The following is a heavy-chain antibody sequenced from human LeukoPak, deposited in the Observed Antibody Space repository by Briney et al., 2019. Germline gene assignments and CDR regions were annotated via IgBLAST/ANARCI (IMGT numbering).Heavy chain of an antibody. D-gene: IGHD4-11*01. V-gene: IGHV3-74*01. CDR3: GNHDYSDYY. J-gene: IGHJ4*02. Sequence: GGSLRLSCAASGLTFTNYWIHWVRHAPGAGLVWVSRINIDGTTTTYADSVKGRFPISRDNAKNTVYLQMNSLRVEDTAVYYCGNHDYSDYYGGQGTLVTVSA. CDR1: GLTFTNYW. CDR2: INIDGTTT.